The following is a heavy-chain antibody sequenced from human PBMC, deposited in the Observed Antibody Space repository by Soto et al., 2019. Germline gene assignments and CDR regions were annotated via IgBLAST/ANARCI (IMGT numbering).Heavy chain of an antibody. Sequence: SVKVSCKASGGTFSSYAISWVRQAPGQGLEWMGGIIPIFGTANYAQKFQGRVTITADESTSTAYMELSSLRSEDTAVYYCARAYYDSSGYPRSGMDVWGQGTTVTVSS. D-gene: IGHD3-22*01. V-gene: IGHV1-69*13. CDR3: ARAYYDSSGYPRSGMDV. CDR1: GGTFSSYA. J-gene: IGHJ6*02. CDR2: IIPIFGTA.